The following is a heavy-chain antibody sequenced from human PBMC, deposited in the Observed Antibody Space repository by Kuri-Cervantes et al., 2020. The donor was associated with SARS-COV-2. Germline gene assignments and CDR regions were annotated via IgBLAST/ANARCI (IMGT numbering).Heavy chain of an antibody. D-gene: IGHD1-14*01. J-gene: IGHJ6*03. CDR2: IVSYGGST. V-gene: IGHV3-64D*09. CDR1: GFTFSNYA. Sequence: GESLKISCSASGFTFSNYAMHWVRQASGRGLEYVSGIVSYGGSTEYAESVKGRFTISRDNSKSTLYLQMSSLRVEDTAVYHCVEGGGPGSYDYMDVWGKGTTVTVSS. CDR3: VEGGGPGSYDYMDV.